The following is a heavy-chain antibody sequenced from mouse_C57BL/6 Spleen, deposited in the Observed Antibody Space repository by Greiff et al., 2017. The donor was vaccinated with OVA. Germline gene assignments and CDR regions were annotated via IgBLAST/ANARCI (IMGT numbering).Heavy chain of an antibody. J-gene: IGHJ2*01. CDR3: AREDTSGVAHYFDY. Sequence: QVQLQQPGTELVKPGASVKLSCKASGYTFTSYWMHWVKQRPGQGLEWIGNINPSNGGTNYNEKFKGKATLTVDKSSSTAYMQLSSLTSEDSAVYYGAREDTSGVAHYFDYWGQGTTLTVSS. CDR2: INPSNGGT. CDR1: GYTFTSYW. D-gene: IGHD1-1*01. V-gene: IGHV1-53*01.